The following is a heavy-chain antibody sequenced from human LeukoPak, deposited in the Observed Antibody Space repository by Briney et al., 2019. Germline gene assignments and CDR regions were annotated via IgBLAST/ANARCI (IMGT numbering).Heavy chain of an antibody. CDR2: MNPNSGNT. Sequence: GASVKVSCKASGYTFTSYDINWVRQATGQGLEWMGSMNPNSGNTGYAQKFQGRVTMTRNTSISTAYMELNSLRAEDTAVYYCARDREMATRLHDAFDIWGQGTMVTVSS. D-gene: IGHD5-24*01. V-gene: IGHV1-8*01. J-gene: IGHJ3*02. CDR1: GYTFTSYD. CDR3: ARDREMATRLHDAFDI.